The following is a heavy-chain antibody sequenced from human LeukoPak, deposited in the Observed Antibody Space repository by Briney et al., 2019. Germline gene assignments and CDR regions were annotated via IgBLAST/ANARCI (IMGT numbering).Heavy chain of an antibody. CDR2: IYYSGST. Sequence: SETLSLTCTVSGGSISSSSYYWGWIRQPPGKGLEWIGSIYYSGSTYYNPSLKSRVTISVDTSKNQFSLKLSSETAADTAVYYCARQEYYYDSSGYSIFDYWGQGTLVTVSS. CDR1: GGSISSSSYY. V-gene: IGHV4-39*01. CDR3: ARQEYYYDSSGYSIFDY. D-gene: IGHD3-22*01. J-gene: IGHJ4*02.